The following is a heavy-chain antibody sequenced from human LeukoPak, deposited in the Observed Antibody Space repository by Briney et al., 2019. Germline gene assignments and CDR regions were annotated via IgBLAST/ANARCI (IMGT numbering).Heavy chain of an antibody. D-gene: IGHD6-19*01. J-gene: IGHJ6*02. V-gene: IGHV3-20*04. CDR1: GFIFDDYG. CDR3: AEGRIAVADTDYYYGMDV. CDR2: INWNGGST. Sequence: GGSLRLSCAASGFIFDDYGMNWVRQAPGKGLEWVSGINWNGGSTGYADSVKGRFTISRDNGKNSLYLQMNSLRAEDTALYYCAEGRIAVADTDYYYGMDVWGQGTTVIVSS.